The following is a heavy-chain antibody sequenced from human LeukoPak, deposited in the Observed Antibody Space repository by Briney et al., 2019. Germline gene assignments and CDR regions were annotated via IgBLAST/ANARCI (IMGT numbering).Heavy chain of an antibody. J-gene: IGHJ4*02. V-gene: IGHV4-61*02. CDR2: IYTSGST. CDR3: ARGRVYCGGDCYSGDFDY. CDR1: GGSISSGSYY. Sequence: SETLSLTCTVSGGSISSGSYYWSWIRQPAGKGLEWIGRIYTSGSTNYNPSLKSRVTISVDTSKNQFSLKLSSVTAADTAVYYCARGRVYCGGDCYSGDFDYWGQGTLVTVSS. D-gene: IGHD2-21*02.